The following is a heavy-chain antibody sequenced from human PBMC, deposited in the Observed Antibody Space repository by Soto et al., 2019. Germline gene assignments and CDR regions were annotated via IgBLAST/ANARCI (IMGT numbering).Heavy chain of an antibody. Sequence: SETLSLTCAVDVGPFSHYYWNWMRQSPGKGLEWIGKIKHSGSSNYNPSLRSRVSISVDMSRNQFSLRLSSVTAADTAVYYCARGGSRDWQVALDMCGQGTMVTV. CDR2: IKHSGSS. CDR1: VGPFSHYY. J-gene: IGHJ3*02. CDR3: ARGGSRDWQVALDM. D-gene: IGHD2-21*02. V-gene: IGHV4-34*01.